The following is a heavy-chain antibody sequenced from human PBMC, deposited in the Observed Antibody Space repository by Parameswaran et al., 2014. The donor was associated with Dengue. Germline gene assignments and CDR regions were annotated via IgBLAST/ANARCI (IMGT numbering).Heavy chain of an antibody. CDR1: GFIFSNYA. V-gene: IGHV3-23*01. CDR3: ARDRSVTTVTKAPPGF. J-gene: IGHJ4*02. Sequence: QAGGSLRLSCAASGFIFSNYAMTWVRQAPGKGLEWVSAISDNAYTTYYADSVQGRFTVSRDNSKNMLYLQMNSLRPQDTAVYYCARDRSVTTVTKAPPGFWGQGTLVTVSS. D-gene: IGHD4-17*01. CDR2: ISDNAYTT.